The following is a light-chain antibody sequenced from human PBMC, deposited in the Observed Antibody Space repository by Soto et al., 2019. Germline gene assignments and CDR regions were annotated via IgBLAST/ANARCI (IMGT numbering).Light chain of an antibody. CDR2: RAS. V-gene: IGKV3-15*01. CDR1: QSVSNN. J-gene: IGKJ1*01. CDR3: QQYQNLWT. Sequence: EIVMTQSPATLSVSPGERATLSCRASQSVSNNLAWYQQKPGQPPRLLIYRASSRATGIPARFSGSGSGTEFTLTINSLQSEDFAVYYCQQYQNLWTFGQGTKVDIK.